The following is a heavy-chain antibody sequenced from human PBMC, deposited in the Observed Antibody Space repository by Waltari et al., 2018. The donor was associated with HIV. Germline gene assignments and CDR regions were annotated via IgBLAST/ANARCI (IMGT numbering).Heavy chain of an antibody. D-gene: IGHD2-21*01. V-gene: IGHV5-51*03. CDR2: IFPRDSET. CDR3: ARLDFYQSPGFSLGFDY. J-gene: IGHJ4*02. CDR1: GYNFASYW. Sequence: EVQVMQSGAEVKKPGESLKLSCKVSGYNFASYWIGGVRQMPGKGLEWMGIIFPRDSETRYGPSFQGQVTISADTSISTAFLQWDSLQASDTAMYYCARLDFYQSPGFSLGFDYWGQGTLVTVSS.